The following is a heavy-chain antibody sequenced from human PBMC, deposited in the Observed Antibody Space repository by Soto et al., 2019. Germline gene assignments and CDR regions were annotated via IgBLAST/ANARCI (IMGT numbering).Heavy chain of an antibody. CDR2: ITSDGSDK. V-gene: IGHV3-30*18. CDR3: SKDNPAVHY. CDR1: GFTFSNYA. Sequence: QVQLVESGGGVVQPGRSLRLSCAASGFTFSNYAMHWVRQAPGKGLEWVAIITSDGSDKYYADSVTGRFTISRDDSKNTLYLQMNSLTPEDTAVYYCSKDNPAVHYWGQGVLVTVSS. J-gene: IGHJ4*02.